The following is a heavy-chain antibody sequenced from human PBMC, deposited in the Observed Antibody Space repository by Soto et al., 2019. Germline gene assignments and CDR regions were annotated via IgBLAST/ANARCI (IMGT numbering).Heavy chain of an antibody. D-gene: IGHD3-10*01. CDR3: ARGEGGPYYYGSGSDRRDYYYYGMDV. CDR2: INPNSGGT. J-gene: IGHJ6*02. Sequence: ASVKVSCKSSGYTFTGYYMHWVRQAPGQGLEWMGWINPNSGGTNYAQKFQGWVTMTRDTSISTAYMELSRLRSDDTAVYYCARGEGGPYYYGSGSDRRDYYYYGMDVWGQGTTVTVSS. V-gene: IGHV1-2*04. CDR1: GYTFTGYY.